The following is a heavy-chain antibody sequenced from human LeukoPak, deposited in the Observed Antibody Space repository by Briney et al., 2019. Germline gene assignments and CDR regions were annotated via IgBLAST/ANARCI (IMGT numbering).Heavy chain of an antibody. J-gene: IGHJ4*02. D-gene: IGHD6-13*01. V-gene: IGHV3-23*01. Sequence: TGGSLRLSCAASGFTFSSYAMGWVRQAPGKGLDGVSAISCSGCSTYYADSVKGRFTISRDNSTNTLYLQMNSLRAEDTAVYYCAKDQRGRIAAAGTPYWGQGTLVTVSS. CDR3: AKDQRGRIAAAGTPY. CDR1: GFTFSSYA. CDR2: ISCSGCST.